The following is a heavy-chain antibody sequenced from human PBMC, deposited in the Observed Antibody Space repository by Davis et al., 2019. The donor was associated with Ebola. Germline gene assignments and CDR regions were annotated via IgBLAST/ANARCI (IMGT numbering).Heavy chain of an antibody. CDR3: ARDRLWFGEEDYYYYYGMDV. CDR2: INHSGST. J-gene: IGHJ6*02. Sequence: SETLSLTCAVYGGSFSGYYWSWIRQPPGKGLEWIGEINHSGSTNYNPSLKSRVTISVDTSKNQFSLKLSSVTAADTAVYYCARDRLWFGEEDYYYYYGMDVWGQGTTVTVSS. CDR1: GGSFSGYY. D-gene: IGHD3-10*01. V-gene: IGHV4-34*01.